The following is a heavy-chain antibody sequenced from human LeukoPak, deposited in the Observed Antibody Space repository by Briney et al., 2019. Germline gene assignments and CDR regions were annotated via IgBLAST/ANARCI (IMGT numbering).Heavy chain of an antibody. D-gene: IGHD1-7*01. V-gene: IGHV3-30*02. CDR2: IRYDGSNR. J-gene: IGHJ3*01. CDR3: TNDWKYSDFDV. Sequence: PGGSLRPSCAASGFTSRSEGMHWVRQAPGKGREWVAFIRYDGSNRFYADFVKGRFTISRDNSKNTLFLQMNGLRIEDTAVYYCTNDWKYSDFDVWGQGTMVTVSS. CDR1: GFTSRSEG.